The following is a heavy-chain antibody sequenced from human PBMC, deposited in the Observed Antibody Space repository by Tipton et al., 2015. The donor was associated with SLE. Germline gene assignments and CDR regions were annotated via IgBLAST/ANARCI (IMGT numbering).Heavy chain of an antibody. V-gene: IGHV4-31*03. J-gene: IGHJ5*02. CDR2: IYHIGSP. Sequence: TLSLTCTVSGGSISSGDYYWSWIRQLPGQGLEWIGYIYHIGSPYYNPSLKSRVSMSVDTSKNQFSLRLTSVTAADTAVYFCARYLKGEYFDPWGQGTLVTVSS. D-gene: IGHD4-17*01. CDR3: ARYLKGEYFDP. CDR1: GGSISSGDYY.